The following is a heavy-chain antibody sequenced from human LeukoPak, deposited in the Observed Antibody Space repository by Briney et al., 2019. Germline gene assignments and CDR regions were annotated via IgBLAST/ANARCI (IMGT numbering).Heavy chain of an antibody. V-gene: IGHV1-2*02. Sequence: ASVKVSCKASGYTFTGYYMHWVRQAPGQGLEWMGWINPNSGGTNYAQKFQGRVTMTRDTSISTAYMELSRLRSDDTAVYYCAREVDGRPTYYFDSGGYYSGPDYWGQGTLVTVSS. CDR2: INPNSGGT. J-gene: IGHJ4*02. CDR3: AREVDGRPTYYFDSGGYYSGPDY. CDR1: GYTFTGYY. D-gene: IGHD3-22*01.